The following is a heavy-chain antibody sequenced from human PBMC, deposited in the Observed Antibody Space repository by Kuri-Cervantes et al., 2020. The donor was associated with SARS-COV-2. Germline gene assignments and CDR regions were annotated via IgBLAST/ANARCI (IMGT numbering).Heavy chain of an antibody. Sequence: GGSLRLSCAASGFTFISYGMHWVRQAPGKGLEWVAFIRYDGSNKYYADSVKGRFTISRDNSKNSLYLQMSSLRAEDTAVYYCARHYMGYCSSTSCQPGYWGQGTLVTVSS. CDR1: GFTFISYG. CDR2: IRYDGSNK. CDR3: ARHYMGYCSSTSCQPGY. D-gene: IGHD2-2*01. V-gene: IGHV3-30*02. J-gene: IGHJ4*02.